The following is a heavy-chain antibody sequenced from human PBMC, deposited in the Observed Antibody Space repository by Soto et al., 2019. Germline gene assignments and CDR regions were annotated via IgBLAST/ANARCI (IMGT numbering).Heavy chain of an antibody. CDR3: ARARYSSLPGLYYYYGMDV. J-gene: IGHJ6*02. Sequence: GGSLRLSCAASGFTFSSYGMHWVRQAPGKRLKKVAVIWYDGSNKYYADSVKGRFTISRDNSKNTLYLQMNSLRAEDTAVYYCARARYSSLPGLYYYYGMDVWGQGTTVTVSS. D-gene: IGHD6-13*01. CDR2: IWYDGSNK. CDR1: GFTFSSYG. V-gene: IGHV3-33*01.